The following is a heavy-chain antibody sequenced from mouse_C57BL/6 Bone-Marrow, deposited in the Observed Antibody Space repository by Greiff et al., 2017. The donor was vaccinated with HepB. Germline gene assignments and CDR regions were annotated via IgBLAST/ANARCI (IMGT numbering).Heavy chain of an antibody. Sequence: QVQLKQSGAELARPGASVKMSCKASGYTFTSYTMHWVKQRPGQGLEWIGYINPSSGYTKYNQKFKDKATLTADKSSSTAYMQLSSLTSEDSAVYYCARFWLSAWFAYWGQGTLVTVSA. CDR1: GYTFTSYT. J-gene: IGHJ3*01. CDR2: INPSSGYT. CDR3: ARFWLSAWFAY. V-gene: IGHV1-4*01. D-gene: IGHD2-2*01.